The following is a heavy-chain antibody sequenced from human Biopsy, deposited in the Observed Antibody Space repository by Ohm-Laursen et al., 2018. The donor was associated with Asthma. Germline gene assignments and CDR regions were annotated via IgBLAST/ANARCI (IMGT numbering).Heavy chain of an antibody. CDR2: LYSGGTS. J-gene: IGHJ4*02. CDR1: GFTVSRDH. Sequence: SLRLSCAASGFTVSRDHMFWVRLAPGKGLEWVSVLYSGGTSDTADSVRGRFTISRDFYKNSLYLQMDCLRAEDTAVYYCARGDSSGWSHYYFDYWGQGTLVSVSS. CDR3: ARGDSSGWSHYYFDY. V-gene: IGHV3-53*01. D-gene: IGHD6-19*01.